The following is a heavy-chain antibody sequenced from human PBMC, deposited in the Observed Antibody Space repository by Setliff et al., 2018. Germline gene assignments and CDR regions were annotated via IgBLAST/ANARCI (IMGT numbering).Heavy chain of an antibody. Sequence: GGSLRLSCAASGFTFSNYRMHWVRQAPGKGLEWVAVIWHDGGNKYHADSVKGRFTISRDNSKNTLYLQMNSLRPEDTTVYYCARTCSGSGCYAGLESWGQGTPVTVSS. CDR3: ARTCSGSGCYAGLES. J-gene: IGHJ4*02. CDR2: IWHDGGNK. D-gene: IGHD2-15*01. CDR1: GFTFSNYR. V-gene: IGHV3-33*08.